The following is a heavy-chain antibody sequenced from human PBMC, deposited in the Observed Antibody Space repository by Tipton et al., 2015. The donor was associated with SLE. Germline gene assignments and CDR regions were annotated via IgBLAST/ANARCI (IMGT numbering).Heavy chain of an antibody. V-gene: IGHV4-61*09. CDR2: SYTSGST. Sequence: TLSITCTVSGGSISSGSYFWSCIRQLAGKGLEWIGYSYTSGSTNYNPSLKSRVTISVDTSKNQFSLELSSVTAADTAVYYCARDYYDSSGFDYWGQGTLVTVSS. D-gene: IGHD3-22*01. CDR3: ARDYYDSSGFDY. CDR1: GGSISSGSYF. J-gene: IGHJ4*02.